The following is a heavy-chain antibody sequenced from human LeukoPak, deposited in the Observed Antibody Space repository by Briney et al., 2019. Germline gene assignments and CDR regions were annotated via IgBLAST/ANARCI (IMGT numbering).Heavy chain of an antibody. D-gene: IGHD3-10*01. CDR2: INHSGST. V-gene: IGHV4-34*01. J-gene: IGHJ4*02. CDR1: GGSFSGYY. CDR3: ARGLRARYYYGSGSYYH. Sequence: SETLSLTCAVYGGSFSGYYWSWIRQPPGKGLEWIGEINHSGSTNYNPSLKSRVTISVDTSKNQFSLKLSSVTAADTAVYYCARGLRARYYYGSGSYYHWGQGTLVTVSS.